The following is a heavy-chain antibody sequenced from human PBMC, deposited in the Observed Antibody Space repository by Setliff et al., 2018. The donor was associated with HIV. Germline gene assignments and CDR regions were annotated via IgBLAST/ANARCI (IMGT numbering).Heavy chain of an antibody. V-gene: IGHV1-8*03. CDR2: MNPNSGNT. Sequence: ASVQVSCKASGYIFTSYDINWVRQATGKGLEWMGWMNPNSGNTGYAQKLQGRVTITRNTSINTAYMELSSLRSEDTAVYYCARDRTARSWFDPWGQGTLVTVSS. D-gene: IGHD6-25*01. J-gene: IGHJ5*02. CDR1: GYIFTSYD. CDR3: ARDRTARSWFDP.